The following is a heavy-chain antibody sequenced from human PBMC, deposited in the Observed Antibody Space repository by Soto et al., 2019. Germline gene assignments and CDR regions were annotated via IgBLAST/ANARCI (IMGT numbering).Heavy chain of an antibody. CDR2: IMPMFGVT. V-gene: IGHV1-69*12. J-gene: IGHJ6*02. Sequence: QVQLVQSGAEVKKPGSSVKVSCRASGGTFNSHTISWVRQAPGQGLEGMGGIMPMFGVTNYARKFQGRLTMAAEEAKKTVYKELINLASEDTAVYYCAEEGVAPRESMPWLGYHYYGLDVWGQGPTVTVSS. CDR1: GGTFNSHT. D-gene: IGHD6-19*01. CDR3: AEEGVAPRESMPWLGYHYYGLDV.